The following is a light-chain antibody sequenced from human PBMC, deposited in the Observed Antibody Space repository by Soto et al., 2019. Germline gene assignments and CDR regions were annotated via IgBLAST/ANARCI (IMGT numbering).Light chain of an antibody. V-gene: IGKV3-11*01. Sequence: IVLTQSPATLSLWPGETAILSCGASQSVSSYLSWYQQKPGQAPRLLIYDASSRAPGVPARFSGSGSGTDFTLTISSLEPEDFALYYCQQRSSWITFGQGTRLEIE. J-gene: IGKJ5*01. CDR3: QQRSSWIT. CDR1: QSVSSY. CDR2: DAS.